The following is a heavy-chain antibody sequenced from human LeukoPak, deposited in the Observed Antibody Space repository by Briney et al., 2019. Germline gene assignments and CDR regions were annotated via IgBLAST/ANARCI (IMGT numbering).Heavy chain of an antibody. Sequence: GGSLRLSCAASGFAFSNFALSWVRQAPGKGLEWVSTIGVTADYTSFADSVKGRFTISRDNAKNSLYLQMNSLRADDTAVYYCCAGSGSYIYWGQGTLVSVSS. D-gene: IGHD3-10*01. CDR3: CAGSGSYIY. CDR1: GFAFSNFA. CDR2: IGVTADYT. V-gene: IGHV3-23*01. J-gene: IGHJ4*02.